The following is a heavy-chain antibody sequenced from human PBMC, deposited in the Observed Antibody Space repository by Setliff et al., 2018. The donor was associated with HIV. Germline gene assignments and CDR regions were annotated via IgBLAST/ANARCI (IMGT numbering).Heavy chain of an antibody. CDR2: IRYDGSNK. CDR1: GLTFSSHG. J-gene: IGHJ4*02. V-gene: IGHV3-30*02. D-gene: IGHD3-22*01. CDR3: ARETMYDSRGYLSHYFDY. Sequence: GGSLRLSCAASGLTFSSHGMHWVRQAPGKGLEWVAFIRYDGSNKYYADSVKGRFTISRDNSKNTLYLQMNSLRVEDTAVYYCARETMYDSRGYLSHYFDYWGQGTPVTVSS.